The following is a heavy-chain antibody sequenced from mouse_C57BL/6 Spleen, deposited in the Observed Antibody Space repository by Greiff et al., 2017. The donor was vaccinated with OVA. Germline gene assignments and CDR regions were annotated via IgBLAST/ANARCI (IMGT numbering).Heavy chain of an antibody. CDR3: ARGGLLPPMDY. CDR2: IYPGDGDT. V-gene: IGHV1-80*01. Sequence: QVQLQQSGAELVKPGASVKISCKASGYAFSSYWMNWVKQRPGKGLEWIGQIYPGDGDTNYNGKFKGKATLTADKSSSTAYMQLSSLTSEDSAVYFCARGGLLPPMDYWGQGTSVTVSS. D-gene: IGHD1-1*01. CDR1: GYAFSSYW. J-gene: IGHJ4*01.